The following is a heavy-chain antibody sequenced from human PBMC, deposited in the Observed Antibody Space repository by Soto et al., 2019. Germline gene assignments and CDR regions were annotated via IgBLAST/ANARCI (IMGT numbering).Heavy chain of an antibody. CDR1: GFTFSSYW. CDR2: INSDRSST. CDR3: VRTSLVVAAATREDY. J-gene: IGHJ4*02. V-gene: IGHV3-74*01. Sequence: EVQLVESGGGLVQPGGSLRLSCAASGFTFSSYWMHWVRQAPGKGLLCVSRINSDRSSTSYADSVKGRFTISRDNTKNTLYLQMNSLRVEDTAVYYCVRTSLVVAAATREDYWGQGTLVTVSS. D-gene: IGHD2-15*01.